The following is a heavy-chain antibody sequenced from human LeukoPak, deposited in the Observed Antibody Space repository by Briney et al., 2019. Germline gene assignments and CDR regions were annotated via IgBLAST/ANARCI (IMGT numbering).Heavy chain of an antibody. CDR2: IYPGDSDT. D-gene: IGHD2-15*01. V-gene: IGHV5-51*01. J-gene: IGHJ6*03. CDR1: GYSFTSYW. CDR3: ARPVGGPDYYYFYYMDV. Sequence: GESLKISCKGSGYSFTSYWIGWVRQMPGKGLEWMGIIYPGDSDTRYSPSFQGQVTISADKSISTAYLQWGSLKASDTAMYYCARPVGGPDYYYFYYMDVWGKGTTVTISS.